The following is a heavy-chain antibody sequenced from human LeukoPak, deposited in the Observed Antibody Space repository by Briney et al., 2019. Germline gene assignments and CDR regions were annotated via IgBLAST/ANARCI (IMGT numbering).Heavy chain of an antibody. CDR3: ASMMATGNIYPGVHDAFDI. V-gene: IGHV1-69*04. Sequence: ASVKVSCKASGGTFSSYAISWVRQAPGQGLEWMGRIIPILGIANYAQKFQGRVTITADKSTNTAYMELSSLRSEDTAVYYCASMMATGNIYPGVHDAFDIWGQGTMVTVSS. J-gene: IGHJ3*02. D-gene: IGHD5-12*01. CDR1: GGTFSSYA. CDR2: IIPILGIA.